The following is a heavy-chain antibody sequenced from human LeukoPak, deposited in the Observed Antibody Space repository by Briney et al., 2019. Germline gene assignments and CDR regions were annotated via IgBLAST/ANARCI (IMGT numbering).Heavy chain of an antibody. CDR3: AKSLVGYTNAGRDAFDI. CDR1: GFTFDDYA. D-gene: IGHD2-2*02. J-gene: IGHJ3*02. V-gene: IGHV3-9*01. Sequence: GGSLRLSCAASGFTFDDYAMHWVRQAPGKGLEWVSGISWNSGSIGYADSVKGRFTISRDNAKNSLYLQMDSLRAEDTALYYCAKSLVGYTNAGRDAFDIWGQGTMVTVSS. CDR2: ISWNSGSI.